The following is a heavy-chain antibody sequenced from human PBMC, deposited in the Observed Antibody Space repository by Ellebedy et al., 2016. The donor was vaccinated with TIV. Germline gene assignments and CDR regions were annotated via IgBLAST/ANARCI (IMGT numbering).Heavy chain of an antibody. CDR2: MNPNSGNT. V-gene: IGHV1-8*02. CDR1: GYTFSDHY. D-gene: IGHD4-23*01. Sequence: ASVKVSXXASGYTFSDHYIHWVRQAPGQGPEWMGWMNPNSGNTGYAQKFQGRISMTRNTSISTAYMELSSLRSEDTAVYYCARVFATGVRHLPWWGQGTLVTVSS. CDR3: ARVFATGVRHLPW. J-gene: IGHJ4*02.